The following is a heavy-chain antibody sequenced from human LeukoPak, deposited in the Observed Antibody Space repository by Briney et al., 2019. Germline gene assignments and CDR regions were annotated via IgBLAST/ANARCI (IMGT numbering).Heavy chain of an antibody. CDR1: GGTFSSYA. D-gene: IGHD5-18*01. V-gene: IGHV1-69*05. CDR2: IIPIFGAA. CDR3: ARGPKGYSYGYEYYFDY. J-gene: IGHJ4*02. Sequence: SVKVSCKASGGTFSSYAISWVRQAPGQGLEWMGGIIPIFGAANYAQKFQGRVTITTDESTSTAYMELSSLRSEDTAVYYCARGPKGYSYGYEYYFDYWGQGTLVTVSS.